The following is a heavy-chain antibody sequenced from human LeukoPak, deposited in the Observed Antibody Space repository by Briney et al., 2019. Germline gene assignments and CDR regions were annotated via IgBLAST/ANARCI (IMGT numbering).Heavy chain of an antibody. J-gene: IGHJ4*02. CDR1: GYSFTTYW. D-gene: IGHD3-16*01. CDR3: ARPGQLGEYTPYYFDF. V-gene: IGHV5-51*01. CDR2: IYPADSDT. Sequence: GESLKISCKGSGYSFTTYWIGWVRQMPGKGLEYVGIIYPADSDTRYSPSFQGQVTISADKSISTAYLQWSSLKASDTAMYYCARPGQLGEYTPYYFDFWGQGTLVTVSS.